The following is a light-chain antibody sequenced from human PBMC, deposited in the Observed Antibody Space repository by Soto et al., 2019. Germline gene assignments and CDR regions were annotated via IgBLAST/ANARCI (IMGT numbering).Light chain of an antibody. V-gene: IGKV3-20*01. Sequence: EIVLTQSPGTLSLSPGDRATLSCRASQSVINTNLAWYLQKPGQAPRLLIHGASNRATGIPDRFSGSGSGTDFTLTISALEPEDFAVYYCQQFGSSPPVTFGGGTKVEIK. CDR3: QQFGSSPPVT. J-gene: IGKJ4*01. CDR2: GAS. CDR1: QSVINTN.